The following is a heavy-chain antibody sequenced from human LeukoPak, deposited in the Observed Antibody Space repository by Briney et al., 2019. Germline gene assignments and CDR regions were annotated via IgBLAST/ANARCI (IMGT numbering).Heavy chain of an antibody. D-gene: IGHD3-10*01. Sequence: GGSPRLSCAASGFTFSSYWMSWVRQAPGKGLEWVANIKEDGSEKYYVDSVKGRFTISRDNAQNSVYLHMNSLTAEDTALYYCARDWVAGVPFDAFDIWGQGTMVSVSS. CDR1: GFTFSSYW. V-gene: IGHV3-7*03. CDR3: ARDWVAGVPFDAFDI. J-gene: IGHJ3*02. CDR2: IKEDGSEK.